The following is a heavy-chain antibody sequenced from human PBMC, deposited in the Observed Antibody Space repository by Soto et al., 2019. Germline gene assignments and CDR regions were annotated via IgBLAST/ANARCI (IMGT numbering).Heavy chain of an antibody. Sequence: QEQLQQSGPGLVKPSQTLSLTCAISGDSVSKNSATWNWIRQSPARGLEWLGRTYYRSKWYNDYAVSVKSRITFSPDTSKNQFSLQLNSVTPEDTAVYYCARGSLRGGNWYFDLWGHGTLVTVSS. CDR3: ARGSLRGGNWYFDL. CDR1: GDSVSKNSAT. J-gene: IGHJ2*01. CDR2: TYYRSKWYN. D-gene: IGHD3-16*01. V-gene: IGHV6-1*01.